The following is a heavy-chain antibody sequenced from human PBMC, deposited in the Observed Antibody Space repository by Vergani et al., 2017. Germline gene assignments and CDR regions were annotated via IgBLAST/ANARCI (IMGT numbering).Heavy chain of an antibody. J-gene: IGHJ2*01. Sequence: QMLLQESGPGLVKASETLSLTCTISGDSIISRSYYWGWIRQPPGKGLEWTGSIYNSGNGESSSSLKSRVTISADTSKNQFSLRLTSVTAADTAVYYCASGKYYSDSTSHFRGRYFDVWGRGTLVTVPS. CDR3: ASGKYYSDSTSHFRGRYFDV. CDR1: GDSIISRSYY. CDR2: IYNSGNG. V-gene: IGHV4-39*01. D-gene: IGHD3-16*01.